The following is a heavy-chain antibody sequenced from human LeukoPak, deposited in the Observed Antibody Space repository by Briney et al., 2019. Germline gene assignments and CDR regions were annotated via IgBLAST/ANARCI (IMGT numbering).Heavy chain of an antibody. CDR1: GGSISSGGYY. CDR3: ARDRFGELLPDYYGMDV. V-gene: IGHV4-31*03. J-gene: IGHJ6*02. CDR2: IYYSGST. Sequence: SSETLSLTCTVSGGSISSGGYYWSWIRQHPGKGLEWIGYIYYSGSTYYNPSLKSRVTISVDTSKNQFSLKLSSVTAADTAVYYCARDRFGELLPDYYGMDVWGQGTTVTVSS. D-gene: IGHD3-10*01.